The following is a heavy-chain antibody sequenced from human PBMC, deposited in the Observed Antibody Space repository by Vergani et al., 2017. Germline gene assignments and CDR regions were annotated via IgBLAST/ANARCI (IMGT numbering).Heavy chain of an antibody. V-gene: IGHV4-31*03. J-gene: IGHJ6*02. CDR1: GGPISSGGYS. Sequence: QVQLQESGPGLVKPSQTLSLTCTVSGGPISSGGYSWSWIRQHPGKGLEWIGYIYYSGNTYYNPSLKSRVTISVDTSKNQFSLKLSSVTAADTAVYYCARDRRIAHYGMDVWGQGTTVTVSS. CDR3: ARDRRIAHYGMDV. D-gene: IGHD6-13*01. CDR2: IYYSGNT.